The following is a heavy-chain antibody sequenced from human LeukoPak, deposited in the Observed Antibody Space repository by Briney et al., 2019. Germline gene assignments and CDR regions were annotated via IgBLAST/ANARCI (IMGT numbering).Heavy chain of an antibody. V-gene: IGHV1-24*01. Sequence: GASVKVSCKVSGYTLSELSMHWVRQAPGKGLEWMGGFDPEDGETIYAQKFQGRVTMTEDTSTDTAYMELSSLRSEDTAVYYCATRDLGPGFHAFDIWGQGTMVTVSS. CDR2: FDPEDGET. D-gene: IGHD5-24*01. CDR1: GYTLSELS. J-gene: IGHJ3*02. CDR3: ATRDLGPGFHAFDI.